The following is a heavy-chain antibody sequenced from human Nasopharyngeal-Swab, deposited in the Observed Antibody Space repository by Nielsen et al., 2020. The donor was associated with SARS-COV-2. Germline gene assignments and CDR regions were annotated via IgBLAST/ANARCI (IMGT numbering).Heavy chain of an antibody. CDR2: IVVGSGNT. D-gene: IGHD3-10*01. V-gene: IGHV1-58*01. CDR3: ATGAVRGVITWFDP. J-gene: IGHJ5*02. CDR1: GFTFTSSA. Sequence: SVKVSCKASGFTFTSSAVQWVRQARGQRLEWIGWIVVGSGNTNYAQKFQERVTITRDMSTSTAYMELSSLRSEDTAVYYCATGAVRGVITWFDPWGQGTLVTVSS.